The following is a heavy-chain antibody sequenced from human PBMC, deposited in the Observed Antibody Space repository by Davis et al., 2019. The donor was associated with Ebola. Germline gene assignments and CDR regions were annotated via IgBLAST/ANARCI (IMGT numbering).Heavy chain of an antibody. J-gene: IGHJ6*04. CDR3: ARELIVVVTAGPYYYGMDV. Sequence: ASVKVSCKASGYTFTNYGITWVRQAPGQGLEWMGWINPHNGNTNYAQNVQGRVIMTSDTATTTAYMEVGSLRPDDTAGYYCARELIVVVTAGPYYYGMDVWGKGTTVTVSS. D-gene: IGHD2-21*02. V-gene: IGHV1-18*04. CDR1: GYTFTNYG. CDR2: INPHNGNT.